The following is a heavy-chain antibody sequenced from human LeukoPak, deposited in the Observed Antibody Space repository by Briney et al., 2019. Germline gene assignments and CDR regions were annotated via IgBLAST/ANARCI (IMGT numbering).Heavy chain of an antibody. D-gene: IGHD3-10*01. Sequence: GGSLRLSCAASGFTFSSYWMSWVRQAPGKGLEWVANIKQDGSEKYYVDSVKGRFTISRDNAKNSLSLQMNSLRAADTAVYYCARPLMYYYGSETYFWFDPWGQGTLVTVSS. J-gene: IGHJ5*02. CDR3: ARPLMYYYGSETYFWFDP. CDR1: GFTFSSYW. V-gene: IGHV3-7*01. CDR2: IKQDGSEK.